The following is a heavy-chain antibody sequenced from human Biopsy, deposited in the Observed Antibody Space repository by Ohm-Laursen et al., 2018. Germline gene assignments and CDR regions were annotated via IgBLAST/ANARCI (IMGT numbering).Heavy chain of an antibody. Sequence: GASVKVSCKASDYTFTSYDISWVRQAPGQGLEWMGWISPYNDKTSYPPKLQDRVTMTADTSTNTAHMELRSLRSDDTAVYYCARVFCTSTTCYVLLDNWGQGTVVTVSS. CDR2: ISPYNDKT. CDR3: ARVFCTSTTCYVLLDN. D-gene: IGHD2/OR15-2a*01. J-gene: IGHJ4*02. V-gene: IGHV1-18*01. CDR1: DYTFTSYD.